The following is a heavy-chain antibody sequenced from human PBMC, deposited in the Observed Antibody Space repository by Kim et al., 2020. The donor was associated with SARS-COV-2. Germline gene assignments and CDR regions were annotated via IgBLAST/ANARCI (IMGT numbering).Heavy chain of an antibody. D-gene: IGHD6-19*01. J-gene: IGHJ4*02. Sequence: ASVKGRLTTSRDNSKTTLYLQMNSLRAEETAVDYCAKDREYSSGDFDYWGQGTLVTVSS. V-gene: IGHV3-23*03. CDR3: AKDREYSSGDFDY.